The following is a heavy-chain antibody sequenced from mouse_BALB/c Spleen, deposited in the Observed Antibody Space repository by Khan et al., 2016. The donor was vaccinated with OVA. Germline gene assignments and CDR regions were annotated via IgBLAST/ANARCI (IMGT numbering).Heavy chain of an antibody. CDR1: GFTFSKYD. V-gene: IGHV5-6-5*01. J-gene: IGHJ2*01. CDR2: ISSGGNT. D-gene: IGHD1-1*01. Sequence: EVELVESGGGLVKPGGSLKLSCAASGFTFSKYDMSWVRQTPEKRLEWVASISSGGNTYYPDSVKGRFTISRDNARKILYLHMSSLRSEDTAMYYCARGPYYGSSPCYFDYWGQGTTLTVSS. CDR3: ARGPYYGSSPCYFDY.